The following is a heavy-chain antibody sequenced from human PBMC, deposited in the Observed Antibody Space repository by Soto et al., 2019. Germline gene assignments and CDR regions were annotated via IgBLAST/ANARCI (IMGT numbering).Heavy chain of an antibody. Sequence: QVQLQESGPGQVKPSQTLSLTCTVSGDSISSGIDYWGWIRHHPGKGLEGIGHIYHSGSTYYNPSLKSRVTISVDTSKNQFSLKLSSVTAADTAVYYCARQYSSGWYQHFDYWGQGALVTVSS. CDR3: ARQYSSGWYQHFDY. D-gene: IGHD6-19*01. CDR2: IYHSGST. J-gene: IGHJ4*02. CDR1: GDSISSGIDY. V-gene: IGHV4-31*03.